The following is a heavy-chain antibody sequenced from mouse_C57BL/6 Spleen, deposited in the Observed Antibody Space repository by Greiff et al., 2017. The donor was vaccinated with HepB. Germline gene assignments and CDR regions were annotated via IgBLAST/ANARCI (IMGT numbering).Heavy chain of an antibody. Sequence: VQLQQSGTVLARPGASVKMSCKTSGYTFTSYWMHWVKQRPGQGLEWIGAIYPGNSDTSYNQKFKGKAKLTAVTSASTAYMELSSLTNEDSAVYYCTRNDYGSRAWFAYWGQGTLVTVSA. D-gene: IGHD1-1*01. V-gene: IGHV1-5*01. CDR2: IYPGNSDT. CDR1: GYTFTSYW. J-gene: IGHJ3*01. CDR3: TRNDYGSRAWFAY.